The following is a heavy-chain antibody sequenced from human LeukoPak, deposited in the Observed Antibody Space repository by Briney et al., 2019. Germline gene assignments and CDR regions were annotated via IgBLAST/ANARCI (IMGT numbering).Heavy chain of an antibody. CDR3: ARQTFGVLYFDY. CDR1: GGSISRGSYY. Sequence: SQTLSLTCIVSGGSISRGSYYWSWIRQPAGKGLEWMGRIYNSGSTNYNPSLKSRVTISTDMSKNQVSLTLSSVTAADTAVYYCARQTFGVLYFDYWGQGTLVTVSS. CDR2: IYNSGST. D-gene: IGHD3-10*01. J-gene: IGHJ4*02. V-gene: IGHV4-61*02.